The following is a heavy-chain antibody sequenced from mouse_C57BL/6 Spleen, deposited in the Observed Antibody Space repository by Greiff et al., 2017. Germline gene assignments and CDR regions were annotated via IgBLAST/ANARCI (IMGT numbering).Heavy chain of an antibody. D-gene: IGHD3-1*01. V-gene: IGHV3-6*01. Sequence: VQLQQSGPGLVKPSQSLSLTCSVTGYSITSGYYWNWIRQFPGNKLEWMGYISYDGSNNYNPSLKNRISITRDTSKNQFFLKLNSVTTEDTATYYCAREDRGTYFDYWGQGTTLTVSS. J-gene: IGHJ2*01. CDR3: AREDRGTYFDY. CDR1: GYSITSGYY. CDR2: ISYDGSN.